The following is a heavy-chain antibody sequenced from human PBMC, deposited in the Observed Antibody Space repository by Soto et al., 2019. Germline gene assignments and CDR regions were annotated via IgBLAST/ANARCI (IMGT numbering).Heavy chain of an antibody. J-gene: IGHJ4*02. D-gene: IGHD2-21*02. CDR3: ALEPTGTAGFDY. CDR2: IDLDIGDT. V-gene: IGHV1-2*02. Sequence: QVQMVQSGAEVKKPGSSVKVSCKASGHTFTCHPMHWVRQAPGPGLEWMGLIDLDIGDTKYAQKFQGRVTSTSATSITTAYMELRGLRSDDTAVYYCALEPTGTAGFDYWGQGTLVTVSS. CDR1: GHTFTCHP.